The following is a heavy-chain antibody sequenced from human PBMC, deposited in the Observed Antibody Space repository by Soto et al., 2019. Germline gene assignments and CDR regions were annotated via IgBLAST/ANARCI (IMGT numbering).Heavy chain of an antibody. Sequence: PSETLSLTCPVSGDSISSYYLGWIRQPPGKGLEWIGSIYYTGNTYYNPSLKSRVTISVDTSKNQFSLKLDSVTAADTAVYFCERHSIWLLLSDYWGQGSLVTVSS. V-gene: IGHV4-39*01. D-gene: IGHD3-22*01. CDR1: GDSISSYY. CDR2: IYYTGNT. CDR3: ERHSIWLLLSDY. J-gene: IGHJ4*02.